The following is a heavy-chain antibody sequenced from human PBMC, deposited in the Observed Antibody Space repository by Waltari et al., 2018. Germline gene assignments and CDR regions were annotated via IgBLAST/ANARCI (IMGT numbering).Heavy chain of an antibody. D-gene: IGHD3-16*01. J-gene: IGHJ4*02. CDR1: GFPFRNYW. CDR3: ARDNSFYADDL. Sequence: EEHMVQSGGGLVQPGGALRLSCVGSGFPFRNYWMRWARQAPGKGLQWVAKLHPEGSVKYYVDAVKGRFTVSRDNARRSLYLQMTSLTADDTAVYYCARDNSFYADDLWGQGTQVTVSS. V-gene: IGHV3-7*01. CDR2: LHPEGSVK.